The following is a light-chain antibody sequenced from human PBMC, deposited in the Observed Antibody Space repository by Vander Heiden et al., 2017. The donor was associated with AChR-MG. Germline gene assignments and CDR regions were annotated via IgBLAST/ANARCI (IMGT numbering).Light chain of an antibody. CDR1: YSNVGAYNY. Sequence: QSALTQPRSVSGSPGQSVTISCTGPYSNVGAYNYVSWYQQHPGKAPKLVIYDVHKRPSGVPDRFSGSKSGNTAFLTISGLQAEDEADYHCCSYAGSRVFGGGTKLTVL. CDR2: DVH. V-gene: IGLV2-11*01. J-gene: IGLJ3*02. CDR3: CSYAGSRV.